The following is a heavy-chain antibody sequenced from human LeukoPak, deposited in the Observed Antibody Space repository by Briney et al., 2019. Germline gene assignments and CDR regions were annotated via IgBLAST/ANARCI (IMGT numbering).Heavy chain of an antibody. J-gene: IGHJ4*02. CDR1: GFTFSSYA. CDR3: ARVAGSGYYEYYFDY. Sequence: GGSLRLSCAASGFTFSSYAMSWVRQAPGKGLEWVSAISGSGGSTYYADSVKGRFTISRDNSKNTLYLQMNSLRAEDTAVYYCARVAGSGYYEYYFDYWGQGTLVTVSS. CDR2: ISGSGGST. V-gene: IGHV3-23*01. D-gene: IGHD3-22*01.